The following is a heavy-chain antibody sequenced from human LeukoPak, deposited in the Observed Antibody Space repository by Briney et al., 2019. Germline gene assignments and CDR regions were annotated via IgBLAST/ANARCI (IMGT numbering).Heavy chain of an antibody. CDR3: ARRAYNWGAFDI. J-gene: IGHJ3*02. D-gene: IGHD5-24*01. Sequence: GGSLRLSCATSGFTFSNYAVSWVRQAPGKGLEWVSTLSPSGADTYYADSVKGRFTISRDISKNTLYLQMNSLRAEDTAVYYCARRAYNWGAFDIWGQGTMVTVSS. CDR1: GFTFSNYA. V-gene: IGHV3-23*01. CDR2: LSPSGADT.